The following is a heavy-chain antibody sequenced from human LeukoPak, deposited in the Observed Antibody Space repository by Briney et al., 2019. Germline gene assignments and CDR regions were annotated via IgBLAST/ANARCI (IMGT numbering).Heavy chain of an antibody. CDR1: GGSISSHY. V-gene: IGHV4-59*11. J-gene: IGHJ4*02. CDR2: IYYSGST. D-gene: IGHD6-13*01. CDR3: ARDSLVGVDY. Sequence: PSETLSLTCTVSGGSISSHYWSWIRQPPGKGLEWIGYIYYSGSTNYNPSLKSRVTISVDTSKNQFSLKLSSVTAADTAVYYCARDSLVGVDYWGQGTLVTVSS.